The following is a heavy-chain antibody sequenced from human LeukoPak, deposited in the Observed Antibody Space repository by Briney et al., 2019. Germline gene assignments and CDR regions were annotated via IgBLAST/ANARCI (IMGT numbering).Heavy chain of an antibody. J-gene: IGHJ4*02. CDR1: GFTYIHYG. CDR3: AKDALRGFDYSTSLEY. V-gene: IGHV3-33*06. Sequence: GGSLRLYCAGHGFTYIHYGMRWLRQAPGKGLEWVAVIWSDGTEKYYGDAVKGRFTISRDNSRNTLYLQMNSLRGEDTAVYYCAKDALRGFDYSTSLEYWGQGTLVTVSS. D-gene: IGHD4-11*01. CDR2: IWSDGTEK.